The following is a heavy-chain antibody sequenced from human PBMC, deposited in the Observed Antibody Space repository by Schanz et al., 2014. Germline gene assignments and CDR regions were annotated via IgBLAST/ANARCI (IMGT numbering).Heavy chain of an antibody. Sequence: QVQLLQFGGGVVQPGRSLRLSCAASGFTLSSYAMHWVRQAPGKGLEWVAVISYDGSNKYYADSVKGRFTISRDNSKNTLYLQMNTLRAEDTAVYYCARDRGYCRGGSCLTFDYWGQGTLXTVSS. CDR2: ISYDGSNK. D-gene: IGHD2-15*01. CDR1: GFTLSSYA. V-gene: IGHV3-30-3*01. J-gene: IGHJ4*02. CDR3: ARDRGYCRGGSCLTFDY.